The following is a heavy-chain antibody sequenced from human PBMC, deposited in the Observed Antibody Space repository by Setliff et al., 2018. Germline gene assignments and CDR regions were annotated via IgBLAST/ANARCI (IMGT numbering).Heavy chain of an antibody. D-gene: IGHD3-3*02. Sequence: PSETLSLTCTVSGGSVSNSGFFWGWLRQAPGKGLEWIGNIYDSGSSNYNASLKSRLIITRDTSKNQISLKLTSVTAADTAVYYCGRGFSRTEGWGNWFDPWGQGFLVTVSS. CDR1: GGSVSNSGFF. CDR3: GRGFSRTEGWGNWFDP. J-gene: IGHJ5*02. V-gene: IGHV4-39*01. CDR2: IYDSGSS.